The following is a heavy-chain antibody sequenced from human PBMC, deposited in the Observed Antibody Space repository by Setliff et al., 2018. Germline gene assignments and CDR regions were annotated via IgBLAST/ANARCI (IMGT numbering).Heavy chain of an antibody. CDR1: GGSISSGDYY. CDR2: IYSSGST. D-gene: IGHD3-10*01. CDR3: ARDYYGSGSPNTSWFDP. Sequence: SETLSLTCTVSGGSISSGDYYWSWIRQPPGKGLEWIGYIYSSGSTYYNPSLKSRVTISVDTSKNQFSRKLSSVTAAETAVYYCARDYYGSGSPNTSWFDPWGQGTLVTVSS. J-gene: IGHJ5*02. V-gene: IGHV4-30-4*08.